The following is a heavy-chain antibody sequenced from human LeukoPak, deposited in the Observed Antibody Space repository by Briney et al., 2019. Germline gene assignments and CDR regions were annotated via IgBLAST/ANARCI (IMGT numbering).Heavy chain of an antibody. CDR1: GYTFTGYY. Sequence: ASVKVSCKASGYTFTGYYMHWVRQAPGQGLEWMGWINPHSGGTNYAQKFQGRVTMTRDTSISTAYMELSRLRSDDTAVYYCAREQHKRGVTTVTPLFDYWGQGTLVTVSS. CDR2: INPHSGGT. J-gene: IGHJ4*02. D-gene: IGHD4-17*01. V-gene: IGHV1-2*02. CDR3: AREQHKRGVTTVTPLFDY.